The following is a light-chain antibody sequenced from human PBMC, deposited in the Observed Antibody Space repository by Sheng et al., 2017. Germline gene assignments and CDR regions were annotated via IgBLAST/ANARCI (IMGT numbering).Light chain of an antibody. Sequence: QSALTQPASVSGSPGQSITISCTGTSSDVGAYKSVSWYQQYPGKVPKLMIYDVTYRPSGVSNRFSGSKSGNTASLTISGLQAEDEADYYCTSFTSSSTLVVFGGGTKVTVL. CDR3: TSFTSSSTLVV. CDR1: SSDVGAYKS. J-gene: IGLJ2*01. CDR2: DVT. V-gene: IGLV2-14*01.